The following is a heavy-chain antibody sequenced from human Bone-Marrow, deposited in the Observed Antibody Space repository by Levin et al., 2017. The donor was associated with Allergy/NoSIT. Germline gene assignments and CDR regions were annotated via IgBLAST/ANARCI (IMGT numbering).Heavy chain of an antibody. CDR1: GFTFSSYA. CDR3: ARDQMEGHSSNFDY. Sequence: GGSLRLSCAASGFTFSSYAMHWVRQAPGKGLEWVAVISYDGSNKYYADSVKGRFTISRDNSKNTLYLQMNSLRAEDTAVYYCARDQMEGHSSNFDYWGQGTLVTVSS. J-gene: IGHJ4*02. D-gene: IGHD6-13*01. V-gene: IGHV3-30*04. CDR2: ISYDGSNK.